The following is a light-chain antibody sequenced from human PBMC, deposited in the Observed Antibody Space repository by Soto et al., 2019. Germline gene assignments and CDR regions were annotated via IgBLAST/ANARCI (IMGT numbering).Light chain of an antibody. J-gene: IGKJ3*01. Sequence: EIVVTQSPGILTLSPAERGTLSCRASQSVSSNYLAWYQQKPAQAPRLLISGASSRPSDIQDKFSGSGSGTDFTIIIKSLETEDFARYFCQEYGSTQFTFCASTKADVK. V-gene: IGKV3-20*01. CDR2: GAS. CDR1: QSVSSNY. CDR3: QEYGSTQFT.